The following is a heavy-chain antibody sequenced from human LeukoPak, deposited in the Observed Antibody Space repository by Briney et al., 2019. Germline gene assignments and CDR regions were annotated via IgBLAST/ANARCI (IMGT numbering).Heavy chain of an antibody. J-gene: IGHJ5*02. CDR2: INPSGGST. V-gene: IGHV1-46*01. D-gene: IGHD3-22*01. Sequence: ASVKVSCKASGYTFTSYYMHWVRQAPGQGLEWMGIINPSGGSTSYAQKFQGRVTMTRDTSISTAYMELRSLRSDDTAVYYCARAHYYDSSGPVGWFDPWGQGTLVTVSS. CDR3: ARAHYYDSSGPVGWFDP. CDR1: GYTFTSYY.